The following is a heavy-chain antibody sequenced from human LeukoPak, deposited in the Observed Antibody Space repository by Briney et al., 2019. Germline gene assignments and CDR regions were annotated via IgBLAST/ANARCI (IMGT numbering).Heavy chain of an antibody. J-gene: IGHJ4*02. D-gene: IGHD3-22*01. CDR2: IKSKTDGGTT. Sequence: PGGSLRLSCAASGFTFSNAWMSWVRQAPGKGLEWVGRIKSKTDGGTTDYAAPVKGRSTISRDDSKNTLYLQMNSLKTEDTAVYYCTTDRYYYGSSGYYYDVAYWGQGTLVTVSS. CDR3: TTDRYYYGSSGYYYDVAY. V-gene: IGHV3-15*01. CDR1: GFTFSNAW.